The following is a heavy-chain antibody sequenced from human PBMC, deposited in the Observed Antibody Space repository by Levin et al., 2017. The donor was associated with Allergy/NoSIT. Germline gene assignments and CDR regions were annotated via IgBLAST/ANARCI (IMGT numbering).Heavy chain of an antibody. J-gene: IGHJ4*02. CDR3: SRGPTAVSGPDF. V-gene: IGHV3-49*03. Sequence: SCSASGFTLGDYTMTWFRQAPGKGLEWVSFIRDKAYGEATEYDASVKGRFTISRDDSKSIVYLQMNRLKIEDTAVYYCSRGPTAVSGPDFWGQGTLVTVSS. CDR1: GFTLGDYT. D-gene: IGHD5-18*01. CDR2: IRDKAYGEAT.